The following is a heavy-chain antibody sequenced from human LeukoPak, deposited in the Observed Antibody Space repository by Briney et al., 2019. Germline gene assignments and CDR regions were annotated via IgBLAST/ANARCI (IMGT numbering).Heavy chain of an antibody. D-gene: IGHD4-17*01. CDR2: IIPILGIA. Sequence: VASVKVSCKASGGTFSSYAISWVRQAPGQGLEWMGRIIPILGIANYAQKFQGRATITADKSTSTAYMELSSLRSEDTAVYYCAREATTVVTLRLRYFDYWGQGTLVTVSS. J-gene: IGHJ4*02. CDR3: AREATTVVTLRLRYFDY. CDR1: GGTFSSYA. V-gene: IGHV1-69*04.